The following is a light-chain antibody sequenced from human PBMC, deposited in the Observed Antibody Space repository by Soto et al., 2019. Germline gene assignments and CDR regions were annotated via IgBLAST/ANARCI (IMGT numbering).Light chain of an antibody. J-gene: IGKJ1*01. CDR2: DAS. CDR1: QSINTW. Sequence: DIQMTQSPSTLSASFGDRVTITCRASQSINTWLAWYQQKPGKAPELLIFDASALESGVPSRFSGSGSGTEFTLTISSLQPDDSATFYCLHYNSYSKTFGQGTKVDIK. CDR3: LHYNSYSKT. V-gene: IGKV1-5*01.